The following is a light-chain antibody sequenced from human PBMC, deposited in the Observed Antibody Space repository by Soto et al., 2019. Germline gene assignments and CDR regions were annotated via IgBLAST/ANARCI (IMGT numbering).Light chain of an antibody. J-gene: IGKJ4*01. CDR2: DTS. CDR1: QHVGVY. V-gene: IGKV1-33*01. CDR3: QQYDYVPR. Sequence: DVQMTQSPSSLFASIGDKVTIACQASQHVGVYLNWYQQQPGKPPKVLIYDTSYLETGVSPRFSGSGSGTHFTLTITNLQPEDIGTYYCQQYDYVPRFGGGTK.